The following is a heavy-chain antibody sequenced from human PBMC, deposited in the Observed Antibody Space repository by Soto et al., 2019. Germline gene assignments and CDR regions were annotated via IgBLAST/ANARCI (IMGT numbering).Heavy chain of an antibody. CDR1: GFTFSSYA. CDR2: ISGSGGST. Sequence: GGSLRLSCAASGFTFSSYAMSWVRQAPGKGLEWVSAISGSGGSTYYADSVKGRFTISRDNSKNTLYLQMNSLRAEDTAVYYCAKAPVLRFLEWLLLYFDLWGRGTLVTVSS. J-gene: IGHJ2*01. CDR3: AKAPVLRFLEWLLLYFDL. D-gene: IGHD3-3*01. V-gene: IGHV3-23*01.